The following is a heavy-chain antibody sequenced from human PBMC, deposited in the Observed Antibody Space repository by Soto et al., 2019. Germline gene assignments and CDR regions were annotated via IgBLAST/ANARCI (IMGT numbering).Heavy chain of an antibody. CDR2: IYPRDSDT. CDR3: ARSGTAGGDWFDP. J-gene: IGHJ5*02. D-gene: IGHD1-26*01. CDR1: GYSFTNYW. Sequence: PGESLKNSCKGSGYSFTNYWIGWVRQMPGKGLECMGIIYPRDSDTRYNPSFQGQVTISADKSISTAYLQWSSLKASDTAIYYCARSGTAGGDWFDPWAQGTLVTVSS. V-gene: IGHV5-51*01.